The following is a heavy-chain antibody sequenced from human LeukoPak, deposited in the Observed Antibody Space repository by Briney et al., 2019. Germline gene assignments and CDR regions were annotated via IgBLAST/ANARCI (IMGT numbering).Heavy chain of an antibody. V-gene: IGHV4-38-2*01. Sequence: SETLSLTCAVSGYSISSGYYWGWIRQPPGKGLEWIGSIYHRGSTYYNPSLKSRVTISVDTSKNQFSLKLSSVTAADTAVYFCARGWGSTSSNYFDPWGQGTLVTVSS. D-gene: IGHD2-2*01. CDR3: ARGWGSTSSNYFDP. J-gene: IGHJ5*02. CDR1: GYSISSGYY. CDR2: IYHRGST.